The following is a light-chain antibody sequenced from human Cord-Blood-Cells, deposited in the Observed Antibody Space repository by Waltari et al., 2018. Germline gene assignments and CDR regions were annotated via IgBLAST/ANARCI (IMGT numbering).Light chain of an antibody. J-gene: IGKJ2*01. CDR1: LSISRW. Sequence: DIQMTTSPSPLSASLGDRVTITCRASLSISRWLAWYQHKQWKAPNLLIYKTSSLESGVPSRVSGSGAGTEYTLTISSLQPDDFATHYSQQYNIDSPYTFGQGTKLEI. CDR2: KTS. CDR3: QQYNIDSPYT. V-gene: IGKV1-5*03.